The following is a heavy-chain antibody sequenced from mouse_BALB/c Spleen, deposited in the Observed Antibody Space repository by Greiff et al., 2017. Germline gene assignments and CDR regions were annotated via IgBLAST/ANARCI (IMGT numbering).Heavy chain of an antibody. D-gene: IGHD1-1*01. CDR1: GFTFSSYT. CDR2: ISSGGSYT. CDR3: TRVNYEAY. J-gene: IGHJ3*01. Sequence: EVQLVESGGGLVKPGGSLKLSCAASGFTFSSYTMSWVRQTPEKRLEWVATISSGGSYTYYPDSVKGRFTISRDNAKNTLYLQMSSLKSEDTAMYYCTRVNYEAYWGQGTLVTVSA. V-gene: IGHV5-6-4*01.